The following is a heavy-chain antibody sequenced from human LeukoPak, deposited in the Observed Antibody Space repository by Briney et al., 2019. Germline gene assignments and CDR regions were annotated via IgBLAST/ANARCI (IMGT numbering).Heavy chain of an antibody. Sequence: GSLRLSCAASGFIFTNHAMSWVRQAPGKGLQWVSVISGGGRTTEYADSVKGRFTISRENSQNTVSLQMNSLRAEDTAVYYCTLYSYWGQGTLVTVSS. D-gene: IGHD2-21*01. CDR3: TLYSY. V-gene: IGHV3-23*01. CDR2: ISGGGRTT. J-gene: IGHJ4*02. CDR1: GFIFTNHA.